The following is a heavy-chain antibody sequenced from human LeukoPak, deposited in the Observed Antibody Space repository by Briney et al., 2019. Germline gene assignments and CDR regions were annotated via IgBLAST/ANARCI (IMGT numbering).Heavy chain of an antibody. V-gene: IGHV1-2*02. D-gene: IGHD6-13*01. Sequence: ASVKVSCKASGYTFTGYYMHWVRQAPGQGLEWMGWINPNSGGTNYAQKFQGRVTMTRDMSISTAYMELSRLRSDDTAVYYCAAGYSSSWSSFDYWGQGTLVTVSS. CDR3: AAGYSSSWSSFDY. CDR2: INPNSGGT. J-gene: IGHJ4*02. CDR1: GYTFTGYY.